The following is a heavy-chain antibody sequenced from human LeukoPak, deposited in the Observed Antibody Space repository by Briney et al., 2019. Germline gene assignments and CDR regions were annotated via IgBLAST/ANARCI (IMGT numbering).Heavy chain of an antibody. V-gene: IGHV4-30-2*01. CDR1: GGSISSGSYY. D-gene: IGHD3-3*01. Sequence: SETLSLTCTVSGGSISSGSYYWRWIRQPPGKGLEWIGYIYHSGSTYYNPSLKSRVTISVDRSKNQFSLKLSSVTAADTAVYYCARDLAFGVVDWGQGTLVTVSS. CDR3: ARDLAFGVVD. J-gene: IGHJ4*02. CDR2: IYHSGST.